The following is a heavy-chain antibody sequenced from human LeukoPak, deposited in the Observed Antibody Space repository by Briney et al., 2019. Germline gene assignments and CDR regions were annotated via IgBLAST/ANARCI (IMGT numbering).Heavy chain of an antibody. CDR3: AREGHSSGHCGAFDI. Sequence: GGSLRLSCAASGFTFSNYPMHWVRQAPGKGLEYVSAIGDNGGSTYYANSVEGRFTISRDNSKDTLFLQMGSPKAEDMAVYYCAREGHSSGHCGAFDIWGQGTMVTVSS. D-gene: IGHD3-22*01. J-gene: IGHJ3*02. CDR2: IGDNGGST. V-gene: IGHV3-64*01. CDR1: GFTFSNYP.